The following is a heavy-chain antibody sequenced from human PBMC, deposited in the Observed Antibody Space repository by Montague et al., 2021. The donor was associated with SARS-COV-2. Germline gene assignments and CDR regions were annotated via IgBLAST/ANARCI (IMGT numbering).Heavy chain of an antibody. V-gene: IGHV4-34*01. D-gene: IGHD1-20*01. J-gene: IGHJ6*02. Sequence: SETLSLTCAVYGGSLSGYYWSWIRKPPGKGLEWIGEIHHSGSTNYNPSLKSRVTISLDTSKNQFSLMLSSVTAADTAVYYCARGRRRYNWRGGASYYYGMDVWGQGTTVTVAS. CDR1: GGSLSGYY. CDR2: IHHSGST. CDR3: ARGRRRYNWRGGASYYYGMDV.